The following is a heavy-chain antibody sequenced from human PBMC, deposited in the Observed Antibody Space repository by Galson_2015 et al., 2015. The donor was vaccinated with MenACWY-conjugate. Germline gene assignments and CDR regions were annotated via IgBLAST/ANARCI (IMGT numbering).Heavy chain of an antibody. V-gene: IGHV4-59*08. CDR3: ARLPTWGSSVCYSDY. Sequence: SEPLSLTCTVSGGSISSHYWGWFRQPPGEGLEWVAYIRDTGSLKDNPSLKRRVTMSADRSNNQFSLRLISVTAADTAAYYCARLPTWGSSVCYSDYRGQGIGVAGSS. CDR2: IRDTGSL. D-gene: IGHD7-27*01. J-gene: IGHJ4*02. CDR1: GGSISSHY.